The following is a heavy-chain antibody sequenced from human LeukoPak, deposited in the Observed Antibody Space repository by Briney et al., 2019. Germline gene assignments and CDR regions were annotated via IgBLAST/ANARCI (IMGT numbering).Heavy chain of an antibody. J-gene: IGHJ4*02. V-gene: IGHV5-51*01. CDR2: IYPGESDT. Sequence: GESLKISCKGSGYSFTSYWIRWVRQMPGKALEWMGIIYPGESDTRYSPSFQGQVTISADKSISTAYLQWSSLKASDTAMYYCARQLNYYDSSGSYFDYWGQGTLVTVSS. D-gene: IGHD3-22*01. CDR3: ARQLNYYDSSGSYFDY. CDR1: GYSFTSYW.